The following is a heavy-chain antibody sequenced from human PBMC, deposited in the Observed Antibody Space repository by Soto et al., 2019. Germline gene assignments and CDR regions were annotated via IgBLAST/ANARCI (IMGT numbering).Heavy chain of an antibody. V-gene: IGHV3-9*01. D-gene: IGHD4-17*01. CDR2: ISWNSGRK. CDR3: AREDYAGASPRFDY. Sequence: GGSLRLSCTAAGFTFEEVAMHWFRQVPGKGLEWVSGISWNSGRKVYADSVKGRFSVSRDNANNSLFLQINSLRAEDTAVYYCAREDYAGASPRFDYWGLGALVTVSS. J-gene: IGHJ4*02. CDR1: GFTFEEVA.